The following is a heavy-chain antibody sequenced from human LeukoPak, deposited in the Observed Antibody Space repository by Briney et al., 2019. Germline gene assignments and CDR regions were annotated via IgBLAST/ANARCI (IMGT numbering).Heavy chain of an antibody. CDR1: GYTFTGYY. D-gene: IGHD3-10*01. J-gene: IGHJ4*02. V-gene: IGHV1-2*06. CDR3: ASYGSGVQASFDN. CDR2: INPNSGGT. Sequence: ASVKVSCKASGYTFTGYYMHWVRQAPGQGLEWMGRINPNSGGTNYAQKFQGRVTMTRDTSISTAYMELSRLRSDDTAVYYCASYGSGVQASFDNWGQGTLVTVSS.